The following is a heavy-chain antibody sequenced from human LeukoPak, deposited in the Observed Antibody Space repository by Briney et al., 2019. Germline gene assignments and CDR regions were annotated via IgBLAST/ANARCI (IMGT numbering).Heavy chain of an antibody. J-gene: IGHJ6*03. V-gene: IGHV1-69*01. CDR2: IIPIFGTA. D-gene: IGHD2-2*01. Sequence: ASVKVSRKASGGTFSSYAISWVRQAPGQGLEWMGGIIPIFGTANYAQKFQGRVTITADESTSTAYMELSSLRSEDTAVYYCARVLRVPAATYYYYYYMDVWGKGTTVTVSS. CDR1: GGTFSSYA. CDR3: ARVLRVPAATYYYYYYMDV.